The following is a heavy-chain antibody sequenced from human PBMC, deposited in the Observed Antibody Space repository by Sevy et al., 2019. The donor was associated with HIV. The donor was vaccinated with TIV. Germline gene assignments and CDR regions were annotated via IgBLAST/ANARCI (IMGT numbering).Heavy chain of an antibody. Sequence: GGSLRLSCAASGFTFSSYGMHWVRQAPGKGLEWVAVIWYDGSNKYYADSVKGRFTISRDNSKNTLYLQMNSLRAEDTAVYYCARCFGSGSYGFDSGGQGTLVTVSS. V-gene: IGHV3-33*01. CDR2: IWYDGSNK. CDR1: GFTFSSYG. CDR3: ARCFGSGSYGFDS. J-gene: IGHJ4*02. D-gene: IGHD3-10*01.